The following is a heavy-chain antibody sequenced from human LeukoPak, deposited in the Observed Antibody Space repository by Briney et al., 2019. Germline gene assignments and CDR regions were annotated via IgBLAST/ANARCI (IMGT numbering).Heavy chain of an antibody. CDR1: GGSISSYY. D-gene: IGHD6-13*01. V-gene: IGHV4-4*07. J-gene: IGHJ6*02. CDR3: ARAGQYSSSWYYYYGMDV. Sequence: PAETLSLTCTVSGGSISSYYWSWIRQPAGKGLEWIGRIYTSGSTNYNPSLKSRVTMSVDTSKNQFSLKLSSVTAADTAVYYCARAGQYSSSWYYYYGMDVWGQGTTVTVSS. CDR2: IYTSGST.